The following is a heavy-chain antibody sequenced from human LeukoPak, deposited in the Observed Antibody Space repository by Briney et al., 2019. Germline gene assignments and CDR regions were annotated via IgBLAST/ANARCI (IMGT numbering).Heavy chain of an antibody. V-gene: IGHV1-18*01. CDR3: ATHMVRGVITTVSY. Sequence: ASVKVSCKASGYTFTSYGISWVRQAPGQGLEWMGWISAYNGNTTYAQKFQGRVTMTEDTSTDTAYMELSSLRSEDTAVYYCATHMVRGVITTVSYWGQGTLVTVSS. CDR2: ISAYNGNT. CDR1: GYTFTSYG. J-gene: IGHJ4*02. D-gene: IGHD3-10*01.